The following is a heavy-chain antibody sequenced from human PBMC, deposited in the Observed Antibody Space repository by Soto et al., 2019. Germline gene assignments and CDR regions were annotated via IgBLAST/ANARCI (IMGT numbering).Heavy chain of an antibody. CDR3: VRDTSSGWQLKER. CDR2: ISWNSGRI. Sequence: EVDLVESGGGLAQPGRSLRLSCVASGFTFDDHGMHWVRQIPGRGLEWVSGISWNSGRIGYADSVKGRFSIFRDNAKNSLYFESNSLRQEDTALYYCVRDTSSGWQLKERWGQAVQVSVSS. D-gene: IGHD3-9*01. J-gene: IGHJ4*02. V-gene: IGHV3-9*01. CDR1: GFTFDDHG.